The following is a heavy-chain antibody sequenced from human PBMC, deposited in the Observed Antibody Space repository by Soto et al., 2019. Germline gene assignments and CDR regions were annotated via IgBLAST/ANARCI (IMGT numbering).Heavy chain of an antibody. Sequence: GGSLRLSCAASGFTFSSYAMSWVRQAPGKGLEWVSAISGSGGSTYYADSVKGRFTISRDNSKNTLYLQMNSLRAEDTAVYYCAKGPTRNTVTTCYFDYWGQGTLVTVSS. D-gene: IGHD4-4*01. V-gene: IGHV3-23*01. CDR1: GFTFSSYA. J-gene: IGHJ4*02. CDR2: ISGSGGST. CDR3: AKGPTRNTVTTCYFDY.